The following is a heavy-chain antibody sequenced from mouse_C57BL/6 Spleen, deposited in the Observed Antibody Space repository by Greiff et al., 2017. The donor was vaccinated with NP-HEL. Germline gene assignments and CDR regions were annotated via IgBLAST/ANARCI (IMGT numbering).Heavy chain of an antibody. V-gene: IGHV3-6*01. CDR2: ISYDGSN. J-gene: IGHJ3*01. Sequence: EVKLMESGPGLVKPSQSLSLTCSVTGYSITSGYYWNWIRQFPGNKLEWMGYISYDGSNNYNPSLKNRISITRDTSKNQFFLKLNSVTTEDTATYYCARDNRPWFAYWGQGTLVTVSA. CDR3: ARDNRPWFAY. CDR1: GYSITSGYY.